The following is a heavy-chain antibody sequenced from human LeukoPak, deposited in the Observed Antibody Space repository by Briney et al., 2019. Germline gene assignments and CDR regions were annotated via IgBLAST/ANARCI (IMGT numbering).Heavy chain of an antibody. J-gene: IGHJ6*02. CDR3: ARAGVAGMDV. D-gene: IGHD2-15*01. CDR2: ISSSGSTI. Sequence: GGPLRLSCAASGFTFSSYEMNWVRQAPGKGLEWVSYISSSGSTIYYADSVKGRFTISRDNAKNSLYLQMNSLRAEDTAVYYCARAGVAGMDVWGQGTTATVSS. V-gene: IGHV3-48*03. CDR1: GFTFSSYE.